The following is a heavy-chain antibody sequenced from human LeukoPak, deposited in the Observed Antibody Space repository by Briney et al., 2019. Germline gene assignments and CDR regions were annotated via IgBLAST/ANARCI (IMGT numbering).Heavy chain of an antibody. CDR1: GFTFSNYD. V-gene: IGHV3-21*01. Sequence: PGGSLRLSCAASGFTFSNYDMNWVRQAPGKGLEWVSSFSGGGYYIYYAASVKGRFTISRDNAKNSVYLEMSSLRAEDTAVDYFACAAGRWGQGTLVTVSS. CDR2: FSGGGYYI. D-gene: IGHD6-13*01. CDR3: ACAAGR. J-gene: IGHJ4*02.